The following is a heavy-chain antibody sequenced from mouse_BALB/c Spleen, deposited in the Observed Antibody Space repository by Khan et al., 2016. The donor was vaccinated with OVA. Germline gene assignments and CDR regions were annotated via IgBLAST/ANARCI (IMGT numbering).Heavy chain of an antibody. CDR1: GYTLTSYY. Sequence: QVQLQQSGPELVRPGASVKMSCKASGYTLTSYYIHWVKQRPGQGLEWIGWIYPGDVSTKYNEKFKGKTTLTADKSSSTASMLLSSLTSEDSAIYFCARGYYGYLDYWGQGTTLTVSS. D-gene: IGHD1-1*01. CDR3: ARGYYGYLDY. V-gene: IGHV1S56*01. CDR2: IYPGDVST. J-gene: IGHJ2*01.